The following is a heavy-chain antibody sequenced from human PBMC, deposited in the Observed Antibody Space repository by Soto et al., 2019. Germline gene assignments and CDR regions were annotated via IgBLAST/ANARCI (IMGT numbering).Heavy chain of an antibody. CDR2: INPNSGGT. J-gene: IGHJ4*02. CDR3: ARARDYWALDY. V-gene: IGHV1-2*04. CDR1: GYTFTGYY. D-gene: IGHD2-8*02. Sequence: ASVKVSCKASGYTFTGYYMHWVRQAPGQGLEWMGWINPNSGGTNYAQKFQGWVTMTRDTSISTAYMEPSRLRSDDTAVYYCARARDYWALDYWGQGTLVTVSS.